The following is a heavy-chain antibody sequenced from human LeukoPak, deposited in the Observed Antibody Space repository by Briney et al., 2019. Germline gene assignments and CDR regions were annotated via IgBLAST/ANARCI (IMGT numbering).Heavy chain of an antibody. D-gene: IGHD6-13*01. CDR1: GFTFSSYA. CDR2: ISGSGGST. V-gene: IGHV3-23*01. CDR3: ARILFSSSWYWFDP. J-gene: IGHJ5*02. Sequence: SGGSLRLSCAASGFTFSSYAMSWVRQAPGKGLEWVSAISGSGGSTYYADSVKGRFTISRDNAKNSLYLQMNSLRAEDTAVYYCARILFSSSWYWFDPWGQGTLVTVSS.